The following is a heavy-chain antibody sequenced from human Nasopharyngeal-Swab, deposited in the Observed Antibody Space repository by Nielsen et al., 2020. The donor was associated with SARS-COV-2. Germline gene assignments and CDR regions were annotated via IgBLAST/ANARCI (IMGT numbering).Heavy chain of an antibody. CDR3: ARPGYDSSGYTSYFDY. D-gene: IGHD3-22*01. CDR2: IYYSGST. J-gene: IGHJ4*02. Sequence: WIRQPPGKGLEWIGSIYYSGSTHYNPSLKSRVTISVDTSKNQFSLKLSSVTAADTAVYYCARPGYDSSGYTSYFDYWGPGTLVTFSS. V-gene: IGHV4-39*01.